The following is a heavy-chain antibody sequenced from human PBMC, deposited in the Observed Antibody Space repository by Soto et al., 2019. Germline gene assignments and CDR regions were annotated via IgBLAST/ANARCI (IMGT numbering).Heavy chain of an antibody. Sequence: ASVKVSCKASGYTFTSYGISWVRQAPGQGLERMGWISAYNGNTNYAQKLQGRVTMTTDTSTSTAYMELRSLRSDDTAVYYCARDLELITIFGVALSAVDYWGQGTLVTVSS. D-gene: IGHD3-3*01. CDR1: GYTFTSYG. CDR3: ARDLELITIFGVALSAVDY. V-gene: IGHV1-18*01. CDR2: ISAYNGNT. J-gene: IGHJ4*02.